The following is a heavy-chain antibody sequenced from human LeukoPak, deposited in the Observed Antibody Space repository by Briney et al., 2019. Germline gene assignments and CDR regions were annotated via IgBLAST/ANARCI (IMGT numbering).Heavy chain of an antibody. Sequence: SVKVSCKASRGTFSSYAISWVRQAPGQGLEWMGRIIPILGIANYAQKFQGRVTITADKSTSTAYMELSSLRSEDTAVYCCARGEMATMTDWFDPWGQGTLVTVSS. CDR2: IIPILGIA. V-gene: IGHV1-69*04. D-gene: IGHD5-24*01. CDR1: RGTFSSYA. J-gene: IGHJ5*02. CDR3: ARGEMATMTDWFDP.